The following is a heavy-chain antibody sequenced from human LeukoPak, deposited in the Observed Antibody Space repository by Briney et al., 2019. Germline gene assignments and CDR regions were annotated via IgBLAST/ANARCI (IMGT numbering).Heavy chain of an antibody. CDR2: IYPGDSDT. J-gene: IGHJ6*02. D-gene: IGHD2/OR15-2a*01. CDR3: ASAAHYGSHSWDYLEYYGMDV. Sequence: GESPKISCKASGYSFATYWIGWVRQMPGKGLEWMGIIYPGDSDTRYSPSFQGQVTISADKSISTAYLQWSSLKASDTAMYYCASAAHYGSHSWDYLEYYGMDVWGQGTTVTVSS. V-gene: IGHV5-51*01. CDR1: GYSFATYW.